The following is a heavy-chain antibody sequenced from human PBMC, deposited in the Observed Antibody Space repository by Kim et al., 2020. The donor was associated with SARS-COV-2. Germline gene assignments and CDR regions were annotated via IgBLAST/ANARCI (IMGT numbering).Heavy chain of an antibody. V-gene: IGHV4-59*08. Sequence: STTYHPPRKGRVTISVDTSKTQFALKLSSVTAADTAVYYCARHRDRAFDIWGQGTMVTVSS. CDR3: ARHRDRAFDI. D-gene: IGHD3-10*01. CDR2: ST. J-gene: IGHJ3*02.